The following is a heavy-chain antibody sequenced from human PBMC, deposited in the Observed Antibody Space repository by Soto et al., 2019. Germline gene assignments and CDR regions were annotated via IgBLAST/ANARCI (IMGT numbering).Heavy chain of an antibody. CDR2: IIPIFGTA. CDR3: ARGLDPSNIGP. D-gene: IGHD1-1*01. Sequence: SVKVSCKASGCTFSSYAISWVRQAPGQGLEWMGWIIPIFGTANYAQKFQGRVTMTADASTSTAYMELRSLRSEDTAVYYCARGLDPSNIGPWGQGTLVTVSS. V-gene: IGHV1-69*13. CDR1: GCTFSSYA. J-gene: IGHJ5*02.